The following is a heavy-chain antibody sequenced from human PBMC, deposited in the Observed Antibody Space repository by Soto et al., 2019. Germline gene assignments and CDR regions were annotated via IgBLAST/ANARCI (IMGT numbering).Heavy chain of an antibody. CDR1: GGSISSGGYY. J-gene: IGHJ6*02. CDR3: ARDVRGTGFGAYYYYGMDV. D-gene: IGHD3-10*01. CDR2: IYYSGST. Sequence: QVQLQESGPGLVKPSQTLSLTCTVSGGSISSGGYYWSWIRQHPGKGLEWIGYIYYSGSTYYNPSLKSRVTISVDTSKNQCSLKLSSVTAADTAVYYCARDVRGTGFGAYYYYGMDVWGQGTTVTVSS. V-gene: IGHV4-31*03.